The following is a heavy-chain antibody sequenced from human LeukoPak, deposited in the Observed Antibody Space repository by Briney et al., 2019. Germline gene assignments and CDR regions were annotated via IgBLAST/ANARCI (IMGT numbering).Heavy chain of an antibody. V-gene: IGHV4-38-2*02. CDR1: DYSISSAYY. J-gene: IGHJ5*02. CDR3: ARDLYCSGGSCYRWFDP. CDR2: IHHSGST. Sequence: PSEILSLTCDVSDYSISSAYYWGWIRQPPGKGLEWIASIHHSGSTDYNPSLKSRVTISIDTSKNQFSLKLSSVTAADTAVYYCARDLYCSGGSCYRWFDPWGQGTLVTVSS. D-gene: IGHD2-15*01.